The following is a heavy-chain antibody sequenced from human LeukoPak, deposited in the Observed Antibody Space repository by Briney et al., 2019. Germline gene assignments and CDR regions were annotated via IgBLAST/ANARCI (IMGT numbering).Heavy chain of an antibody. CDR3: ARSYSYGPHYYYYYYMDV. CDR2: IYYSGST. CDR1: GGSISSYY. J-gene: IGHJ6*03. Sequence: SETPSLTCTVSGGSISSYYWSWIRQPPGKGLEWIGYIYYSGSTNYNPSLKSRVTISVDTSKNQFSLKLSSVTAADTAVYYCARSYSYGPHYYYYYYMDVWGKGTTVTVSS. D-gene: IGHD5-18*01. V-gene: IGHV4-59*01.